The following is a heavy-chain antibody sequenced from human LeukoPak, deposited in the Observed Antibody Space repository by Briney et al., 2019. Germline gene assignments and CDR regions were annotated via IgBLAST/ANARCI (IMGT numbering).Heavy chain of an antibody. D-gene: IGHD4-17*01. Sequence: AGGSLRLSCAASGFTFSSYGMHWVRQAPGKGLEWVAVISYDGSNKYYADSVKGRFTISRDNSKNTLYLQMNSLRAEDTAVYYCAKCTVTIGGRSYYYYYGMDVWGQGTTVTVSS. CDR2: ISYDGSNK. CDR1: GFTFSSYG. CDR3: AKCTVTIGGRSYYYYYGMDV. J-gene: IGHJ6*02. V-gene: IGHV3-30*18.